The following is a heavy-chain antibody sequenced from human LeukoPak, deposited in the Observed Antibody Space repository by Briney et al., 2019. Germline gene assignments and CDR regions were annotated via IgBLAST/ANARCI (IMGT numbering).Heavy chain of an antibody. V-gene: IGHV1-2*02. Sequence: ASVKVSCKASGDTFIRYGISWVRQAPGQGLEWMGWINPNSGGTNYAQKFQGRVTMTRDTSISTAYMELSRLRSDDTAVYYCARVGSIAAAGTDLDFDYWGQGTLVTVSS. CDR3: ARVGSIAAAGTDLDFDY. CDR1: GDTFIRYG. D-gene: IGHD6-13*01. CDR2: INPNSGGT. J-gene: IGHJ4*02.